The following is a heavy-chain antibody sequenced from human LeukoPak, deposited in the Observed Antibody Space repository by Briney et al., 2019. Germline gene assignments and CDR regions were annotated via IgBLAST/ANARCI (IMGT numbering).Heavy chain of an antibody. CDR3: ARAEY. J-gene: IGHJ4*02. CDR2: FDPEDGET. CDR1: GYTLTDLS. Sequence: ASVKVSCKVSGYTLTDLSMHWGRQAPGRGLEWMGGFDPEDGETIYAQNFQGRVTITADESTTTAYMELSSLRSEDTAVYYCARAEYWGQGTLVTVSS. V-gene: IGHV1-24*01.